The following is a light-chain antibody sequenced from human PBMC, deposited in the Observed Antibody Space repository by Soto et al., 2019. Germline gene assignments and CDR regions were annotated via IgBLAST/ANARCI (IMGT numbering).Light chain of an antibody. CDR2: GAS. Sequence: EIVMTQSPATLSLSPGERATLSCRASQSVTRSYLSWYQQKPGQAPRLLIYGASTRVTGIPARFSGSGSGTDFTLTISSLQPEDFAVYYCQQFAGSFGGGTKVDIK. J-gene: IGKJ4*02. V-gene: IGKV3D-7*01. CDR3: QQFAGS. CDR1: QSVTRSY.